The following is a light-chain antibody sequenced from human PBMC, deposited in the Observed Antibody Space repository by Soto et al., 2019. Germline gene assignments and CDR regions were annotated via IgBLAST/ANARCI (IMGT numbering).Light chain of an antibody. J-gene: IGLJ1*01. V-gene: IGLV1-40*01. CDR2: GNI. CDR3: ESYDSTLSAPYV. Sequence: QAVLTQPPSVSGAPGQRVTISCTGSSSNIGAGYDVHWYQQRPGAAPKLLIFGNINRPSGVPDRFSGSKSGTSASLAITGLQAEAESDYYRESYDSTLSAPYVFRTGTQVTVL. CDR1: SSNIGAGYD.